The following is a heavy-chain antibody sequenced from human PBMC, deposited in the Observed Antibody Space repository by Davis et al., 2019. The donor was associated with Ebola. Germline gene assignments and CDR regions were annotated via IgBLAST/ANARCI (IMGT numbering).Heavy chain of an antibody. V-gene: IGHV3-48*01. D-gene: IGHD5-12*01. J-gene: IGHJ6*02. CDR2: ISSSSSTI. Sequence: GGSLRLSCAASGFTFSSYSMNWVRQAPGKGLEWVSYISSSSSTIYYADSVKSRFTISRHNSKNTLYLQMNSLRAEDTAVYYCAGNSGVYYYGMDVWGQGTTVTVSS. CDR3: AGNSGVYYYGMDV. CDR1: GFTFSSYS.